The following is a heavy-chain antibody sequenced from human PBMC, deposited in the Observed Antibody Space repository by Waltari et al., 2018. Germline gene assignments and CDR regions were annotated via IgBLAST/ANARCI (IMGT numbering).Heavy chain of an antibody. D-gene: IGHD3-10*01. Sequence: QLQLQESGSGLVKPSQTLSLTCAVSGGSISSGGYSWSWIRQPPGKGLEWIGYIYHSGSTYYNPSPKSRVTISVDRSKNQFSLKLSSVTAADTAVYYCARSGSIWFGEFPPDWFDPWGQGTLVTVSS. CDR1: GGSISSGGYS. CDR3: ARSGSIWFGEFPPDWFDP. CDR2: IYHSGST. J-gene: IGHJ5*02. V-gene: IGHV4-30-2*01.